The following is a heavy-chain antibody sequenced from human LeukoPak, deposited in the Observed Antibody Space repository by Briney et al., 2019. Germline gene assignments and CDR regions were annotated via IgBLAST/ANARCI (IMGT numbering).Heavy chain of an antibody. CDR3: ARDGGDAEYFQH. CDR1: GGSISSYY. J-gene: IGHJ1*01. D-gene: IGHD2-21*02. Sequence: SETLSLTCTVSGGSISSYYWSWIRQPPGKGLEWIGYIYYSGSTNYNPSLKSRVTISVDTSKNQFSLKLSPVTAADTAVYYCARDGGDAEYFQHWGQGTLVTVSS. V-gene: IGHV4-59*01. CDR2: IYYSGST.